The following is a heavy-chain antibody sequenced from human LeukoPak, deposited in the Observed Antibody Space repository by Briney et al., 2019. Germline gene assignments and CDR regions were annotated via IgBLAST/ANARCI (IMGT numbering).Heavy chain of an antibody. CDR1: GGSISSSGYY. CDR2: IYYSGST. D-gene: IGHD6-13*01. J-gene: IGHJ5*02. Sequence: SETLSLTCTVSGGSISSSGYYWAWIRQPPGEGLEWIGSIYYSGSTYYNPSLKSRVTISVDTSKNQFSLKLSSVTAADTAVYYCARRLYSSSWSRKPKNWFDPWGQGTLVTVSS. V-gene: IGHV4-39*07. CDR3: ARRLYSSSWSRKPKNWFDP.